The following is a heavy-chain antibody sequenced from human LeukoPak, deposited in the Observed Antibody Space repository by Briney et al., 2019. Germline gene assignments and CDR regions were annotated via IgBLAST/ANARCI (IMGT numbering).Heavy chain of an antibody. D-gene: IGHD6-13*01. CDR3: ARVIEWGSSWPFDY. V-gene: IGHV4-31*11. CDR1: GGSFSGYY. Sequence: TLSLTCAVYGGSFSGYYWSWIRQHPGKGLEWIGYIYYSGSTYYNPSLKSRVTISVDTSKNQFSLKLSSVTAADTAVYYCARVIEWGSSWPFDYWGQGTLVTVSS. J-gene: IGHJ4*02. CDR2: IYYSGST.